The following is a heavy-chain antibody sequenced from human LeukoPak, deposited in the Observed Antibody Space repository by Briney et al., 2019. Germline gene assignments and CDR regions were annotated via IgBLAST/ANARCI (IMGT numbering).Heavy chain of an antibody. V-gene: IGHV3-11*06. J-gene: IGHJ6*02. CDR2: ISSSSSYT. D-gene: IGHD5-18*01. Sequence: GGTLRLSCAASGFTFSDYYMSWIRQAPGKGLEWVSYISSSSSYTNYADSVKGRFTISRDNAKNSLYLQMNSLRAEDTAVYYCAGDAGYSYGYASHYYGMDVWGQGTTVTVSS. CDR1: GFTFSDYY. CDR3: AGDAGYSYGYASHYYGMDV.